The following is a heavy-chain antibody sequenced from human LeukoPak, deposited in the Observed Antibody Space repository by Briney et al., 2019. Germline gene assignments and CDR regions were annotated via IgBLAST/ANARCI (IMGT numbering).Heavy chain of an antibody. J-gene: IGHJ4*02. V-gene: IGHV4-59*08. CDR1: GGSISSYY. CDR2: IYYSGST. D-gene: IGHD6-13*01. Sequence: SETLSLTCTVSGGSISSYYWSWIRQPPGKGLEWIEYIYYSGSTNYNPSLKSRVTISVDTSKNQFSLKLSSVTAADTAVYYCARLGAAAGEFDYWGQGTLVTVSS. CDR3: ARLGAAAGEFDY.